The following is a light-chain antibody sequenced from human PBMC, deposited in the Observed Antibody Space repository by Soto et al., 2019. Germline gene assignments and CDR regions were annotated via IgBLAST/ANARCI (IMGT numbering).Light chain of an antibody. V-gene: IGLV2-8*01. Sequence: QSVLPQPPSASVSPGQAVTISCTGTSSDVGGYNYISWYQQHPGKAPKLMIFEVSKRPSGVPDRFSGSKSDNTASLTVSGLQAEDEADYYCSSYAGSYSFGVFGTGTKVTVL. CDR1: SSDVGGYNY. CDR3: SSYAGSYSFGV. J-gene: IGLJ1*01. CDR2: EVS.